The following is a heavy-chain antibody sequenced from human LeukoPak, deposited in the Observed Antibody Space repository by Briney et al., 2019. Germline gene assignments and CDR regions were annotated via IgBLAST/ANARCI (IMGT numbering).Heavy chain of an antibody. CDR2: INHSGST. V-gene: IGHV4-34*01. CDR3: ARAVVVVAATHFDY. Sequence: PSETLSLTCAVYGGSFSGYYWSWIRQPPGKGLEWIGEINHSGSTNYNPSLKSRVTISVDTSKNQFSLKLSSVTAADTAVYYCARAVVVVAATHFDYWGQGTLVTVSS. CDR1: GGSFSGYY. J-gene: IGHJ4*02. D-gene: IGHD2-15*01.